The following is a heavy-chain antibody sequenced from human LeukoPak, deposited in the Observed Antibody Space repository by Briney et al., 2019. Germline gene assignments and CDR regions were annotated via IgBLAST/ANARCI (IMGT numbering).Heavy chain of an antibody. J-gene: IGHJ4*02. V-gene: IGHV3-48*01. CDR1: GFTFSSYS. Sequence: GGSLRLSCAASGFTFSSYSMNWVRQAPGKGLEWVSYISSSSSTIYYADSVKGRFTISRDNSKNTLYLQMDSLRAEDTAVYYCARGYTLLEYWGQGTLVTVSS. CDR2: ISSSSSTI. D-gene: IGHD1-1*01. CDR3: ARGYTLLEY.